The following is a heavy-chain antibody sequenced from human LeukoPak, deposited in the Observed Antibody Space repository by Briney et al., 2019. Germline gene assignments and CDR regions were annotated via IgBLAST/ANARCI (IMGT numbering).Heavy chain of an antibody. V-gene: IGHV1-8*01. CDR3: ARALSIAAAGRVIYYFDY. Sequence: ASVKVSCKASGYTFTRYDINWVRQATGQGLEWMGWMNPNSGNTGYAQKFQGRVTMTRNTSISTDYMELSSLRSEDTAVYYCARALSIAAAGRVIYYFDYWGQGTLVTVSS. CDR2: MNPNSGNT. CDR1: GYTFTRYD. J-gene: IGHJ4*02. D-gene: IGHD6-13*01.